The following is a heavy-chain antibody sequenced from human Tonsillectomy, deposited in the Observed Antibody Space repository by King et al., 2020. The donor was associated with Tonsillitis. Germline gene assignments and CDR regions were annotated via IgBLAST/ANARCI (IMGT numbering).Heavy chain of an antibody. D-gene: IGHD3-3*01. CDR1: GITSTSYV. CDR2: SSGSGGST. CDR3: ARDHHQGEWSYLYYYYYMDV. Sequence: VQLVESGGGLVQPGGSLRLSCAASGITSTSYVMSWVRQAPGKGLEWVSGSSGSGGSTYYADTVKVRFTNSRDNSKVTLYLQMSSLRAEDTAVYYCARDHHQGEWSYLYYYYYMDVWGKGTTVTVSS. J-gene: IGHJ6*03. V-gene: IGHV3-23*04.